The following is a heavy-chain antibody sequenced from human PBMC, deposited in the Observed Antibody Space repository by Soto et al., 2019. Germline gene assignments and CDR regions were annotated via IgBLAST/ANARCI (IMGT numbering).Heavy chain of an antibody. J-gene: IGHJ6*02. Sequence: QVQLVQSGAEVKKPGSSVKVSCKASGGTFSSYAISWVRQAPGQGLEWMGGIIPIFGTANYAQKFQGRVTITADESTSTAYMELSSLRSEDTAVYYCARVEYKDRERVDTAYYGMDVWGQGTTVTVSS. CDR1: GGTFSSYA. CDR3: ARVEYKDRERVDTAYYGMDV. CDR2: IIPIFGTA. V-gene: IGHV1-69*01. D-gene: IGHD5-18*01.